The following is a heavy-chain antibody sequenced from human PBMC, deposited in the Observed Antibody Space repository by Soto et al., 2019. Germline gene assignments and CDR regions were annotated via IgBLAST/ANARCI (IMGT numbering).Heavy chain of an antibody. CDR2: IYWDDDK. CDR1: GFSLSTSGVG. Sequence: ESGPTLVNPTQTLTLTGTFSGFSLSTSGVGVGWIRQPPGKALERLALIYWDDDKRYSPSLKSRLTITKDTSKDQVVLTMTDMDPVDTATYYCAHTFRYFEWLSLDYLGQGTLVTAPQ. J-gene: IGHJ4*02. CDR3: AHTFRYFEWLSLDY. D-gene: IGHD3-9*01. V-gene: IGHV2-5*02.